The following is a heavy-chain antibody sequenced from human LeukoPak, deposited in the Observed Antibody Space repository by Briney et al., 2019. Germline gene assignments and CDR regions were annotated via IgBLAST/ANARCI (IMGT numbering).Heavy chain of an antibody. D-gene: IGHD1-26*01. Sequence: ASVKVSCKASGYTFTSYGISWVRQAPGQGLEWMGWISAYNGNTSYAQKLQGRVTMTEDTSTDTAYMELSSLRSEDTAVYYCATSGSYKRDDAFDIWGQGTMVTVSS. CDR1: GYTFTSYG. V-gene: IGHV1-18*01. CDR3: ATSGSYKRDDAFDI. CDR2: ISAYNGNT. J-gene: IGHJ3*02.